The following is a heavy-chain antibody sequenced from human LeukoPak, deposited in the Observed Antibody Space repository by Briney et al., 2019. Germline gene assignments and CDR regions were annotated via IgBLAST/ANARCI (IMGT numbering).Heavy chain of an antibody. CDR2: INPNSGGT. Sequence: ASVKVSCKASGYTFTGYYMHWVRQAPGQGLEWMGWINPNSGGTNYAQKLQGRDTMTTDTSTSTAYMELRSLRSDDTAVYYCARDDRQLGDFDYWGQGTLVTVSS. D-gene: IGHD6-13*01. V-gene: IGHV1-2*02. J-gene: IGHJ4*02. CDR3: ARDDRQLGDFDY. CDR1: GYTFTGYY.